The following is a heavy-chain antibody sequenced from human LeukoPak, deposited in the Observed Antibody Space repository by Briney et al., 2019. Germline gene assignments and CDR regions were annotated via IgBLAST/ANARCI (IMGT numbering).Heavy chain of an antibody. CDR1: GFTFDDYA. CDR2: ISWNSGSI. J-gene: IGHJ4*02. D-gene: IGHD5/OR15-5a*01. CDR3: AKDMRVVSLTSPRDY. V-gene: IGHV3-9*01. Sequence: GGSLRLSCAASGFTFDDYAMHWVRQAPGKGLEWVSGISWNSGSIGYADSVKGRFTISRDNAKNSLYLQMNSLRAEDTALYYCAKDMRVVSLTSPRDYWGQGTLVTVSS.